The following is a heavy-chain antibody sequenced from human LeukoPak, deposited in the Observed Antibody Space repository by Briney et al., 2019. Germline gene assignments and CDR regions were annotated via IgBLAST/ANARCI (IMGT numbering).Heavy chain of an antibody. CDR3: ARHRGPHVGRME. CDR1: GGTFSSYA. CDR2: IIPIFGTA. D-gene: IGHD3-3*01. J-gene: IGHJ4*02. V-gene: IGHV1-69*13. Sequence: SVKVSCKASGGTFSSYAISWVRQAPGQGLEWMGGIIPIFGTANYAQKFQGRVTITADESTSTAYMELSSLRSEDTAVYYCARHRGPHVGRMEWGQGTLVTVSS.